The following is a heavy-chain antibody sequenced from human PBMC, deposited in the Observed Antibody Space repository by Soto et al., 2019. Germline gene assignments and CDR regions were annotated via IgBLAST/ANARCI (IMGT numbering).Heavy chain of an antibody. CDR3: ARHASHYDYVWGSYSYYYYGMEV. CDR1: GYSFTSYW. CDR2: IDPSDSYT. D-gene: IGHD3-16*01. Sequence: GESLKISCKGSGYSFTSYWISWVRQMPGKGLEWMGRIDPSDSYTNYSPSFQGHVTISADKSISTAYLQWSSLKASDTAMYYCARHASHYDYVWGSYSYYYYGMEVWGQGTTVTVSS. J-gene: IGHJ6*02. V-gene: IGHV5-10-1*01.